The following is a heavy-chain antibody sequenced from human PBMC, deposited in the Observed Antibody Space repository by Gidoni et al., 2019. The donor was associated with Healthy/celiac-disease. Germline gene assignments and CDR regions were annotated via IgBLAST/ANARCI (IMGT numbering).Heavy chain of an antibody. J-gene: IGHJ4*02. CDR3: ARREAAAWASFDY. CDR2: IYYSGST. CDR1: GGSISSSSYY. Sequence: QLQLQASGPGLVKPSETLSLTCTVSGGSISSSSYYWGWIRQPPGKGLEWIGSIYYSGSTYYNPSLKSRVTISVDTSKNQFSLKLSSVTAADTAVYYCARREAAAWASFDYWGQGTLVTVSS. V-gene: IGHV4-39*01. D-gene: IGHD6-13*01.